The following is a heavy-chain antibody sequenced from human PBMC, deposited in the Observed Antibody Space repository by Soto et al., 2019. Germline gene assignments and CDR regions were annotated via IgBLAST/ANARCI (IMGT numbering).Heavy chain of an antibody. CDR2: IIPIFGTA. CDR3: ARTSYYYDSSGYPYYFDY. J-gene: IGHJ4*02. D-gene: IGHD3-22*01. V-gene: IGHV1-69*06. Sequence: VASVKVSCKASGGTFSSYAISWVRQAPGQGLEWMGGIIPIFGTANYAQKFQGRVTITADKSTSTAYMELSSLRSEDTAVYYCARTSYYYDSSGYPYYFDYWGQGTLVTVSS. CDR1: GGTFSSYA.